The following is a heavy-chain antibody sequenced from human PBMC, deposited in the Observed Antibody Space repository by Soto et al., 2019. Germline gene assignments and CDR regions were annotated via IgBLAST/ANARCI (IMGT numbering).Heavy chain of an antibody. J-gene: IGHJ4*02. CDR3: ARDRVSGSGSPTYYFDY. V-gene: IGHV3-66*01. Sequence: EVQLVESGGGLVQPGGSLRLSCAASGFTVSSNYMSWVRQAPGKGLESVSVIYSGGSTYYADSVKGRFTISRDNSKNTLYLQMNSLRAEDTAVYYCARDRVSGSGSPTYYFDYWGQGALVTDSS. CDR1: GFTVSSNY. CDR2: IYSGGST. D-gene: IGHD3-10*01.